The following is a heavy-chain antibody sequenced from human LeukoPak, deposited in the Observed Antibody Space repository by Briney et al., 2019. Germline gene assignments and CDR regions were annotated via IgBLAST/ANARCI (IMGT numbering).Heavy chain of an antibody. J-gene: IGHJ6*02. CDR3: AKNGRILDV. Sequence: GGSLRLSCAASGFTFSSYAMSWVRQAPGKGLEWVSSIGANTDDTYYAESVKGRFTISRDRSKNTIYLQMSSLRAEDTAVYYCAKNGRILDVRGQGTTVTVSS. D-gene: IGHD2-8*01. V-gene: IGHV3-23*01. CDR1: GFTFSSYA. CDR2: IGANTDDT.